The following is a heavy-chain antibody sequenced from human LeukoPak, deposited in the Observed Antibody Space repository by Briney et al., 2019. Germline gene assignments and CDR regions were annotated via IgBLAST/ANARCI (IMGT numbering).Heavy chain of an antibody. J-gene: IGHJ4*02. CDR1: GGSISSYY. D-gene: IGHD3-10*01. CDR3: ARETTYYYGSGSYYNVRFDY. V-gene: IGHV4-4*07. Sequence: SETLSLTCTVSGGSISSYYWSWIRQPAGKGLEWIGRIYTSGSTNYNPSLKSRVTMSVDTSKNQFSLKLSSVTAADTAVYYCARETTYYYGSGSYYNVRFDYWGQGTLVIVSS. CDR2: IYTSGST.